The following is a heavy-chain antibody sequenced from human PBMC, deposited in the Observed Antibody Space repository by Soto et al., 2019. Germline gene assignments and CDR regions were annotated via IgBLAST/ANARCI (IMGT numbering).Heavy chain of an antibody. D-gene: IGHD6-25*01. Sequence: SETLSLTCTVSGGSISSYYWGWLRQTPGKGLEWIGYIHYSGSTNYNPSLRSRVTISVDTPRNQFSLKVNSMIAADTAIYYCARGGVAARKGRWFDPWGQGTLVTVSS. CDR1: GGSISSYY. V-gene: IGHV4-59*01. CDR2: IHYSGST. CDR3: ARGGVAARKGRWFDP. J-gene: IGHJ5*02.